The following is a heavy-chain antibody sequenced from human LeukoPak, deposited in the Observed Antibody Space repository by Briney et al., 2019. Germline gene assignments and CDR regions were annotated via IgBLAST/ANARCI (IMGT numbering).Heavy chain of an antibody. J-gene: IGHJ4*02. CDR2: ISGSGGST. CDR3: AALDHGHDY. CDR1: GFTFRNYA. Sequence: GGSLRLSCVASGFTFRNYAMSWVRQAPGKGLEWVSCISGSGGSTYYADSVKGRFTISRDNAKNTLYLQMNSLRAEDTAVYYCAALDHGHDYWGQGTLVTVSS. V-gene: IGHV3-23*01.